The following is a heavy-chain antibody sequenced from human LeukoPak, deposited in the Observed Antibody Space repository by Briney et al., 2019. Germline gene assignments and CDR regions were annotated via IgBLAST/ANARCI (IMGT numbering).Heavy chain of an antibody. CDR2: IKQDGSGK. Sequence: GGSLRLSCAASGFSFSNYWMSWVRQAPGKGLEWVANIKQDGSGKYYVDSVKGRFTISRENAKNSVSLQMNSLRAEDTAVYYCARGPAAGNLLGFWGQGTLVTVSS. J-gene: IGHJ4*02. D-gene: IGHD6-19*01. V-gene: IGHV3-7*01. CDR3: ARGPAAGNLLGF. CDR1: GFSFSNYW.